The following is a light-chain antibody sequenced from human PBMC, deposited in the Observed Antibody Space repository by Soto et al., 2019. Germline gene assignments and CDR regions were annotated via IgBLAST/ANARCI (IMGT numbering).Light chain of an antibody. V-gene: IGKV3-20*01. J-gene: IGKJ1*01. CDR3: QQYGSSSGT. CDR2: GAS. CDR1: QSVSSS. Sequence: EIVLTQSPGTLSLSPGERATLSCRASQSVSSSLAWYQQKPGQAPRLLIYGASSRATGIPDRFSGSGSGTDFTLTISRLEPEDFAVYYCQQYGSSSGTVGQGTKVEIK.